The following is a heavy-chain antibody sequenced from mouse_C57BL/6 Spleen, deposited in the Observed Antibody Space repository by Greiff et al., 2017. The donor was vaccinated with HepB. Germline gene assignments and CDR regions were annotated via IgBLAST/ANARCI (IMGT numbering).Heavy chain of an antibody. CDR2: IYPSDSET. CDR3: ARFPITTVVGGYFDV. CDR1: GYTFTSYW. V-gene: IGHV1-61*01. Sequence: QVQLQQPGAELVRPGSSVKLSCKASGYTFTSYWMDWVKQRPGQGLEWIGNIYPSDSETHYNQKFKDKATLTVDKSSSTAYMQLSSLTSEDSAVYYCARFPITTVVGGYFDVWGTGTTVTVSS. J-gene: IGHJ1*03. D-gene: IGHD1-1*01.